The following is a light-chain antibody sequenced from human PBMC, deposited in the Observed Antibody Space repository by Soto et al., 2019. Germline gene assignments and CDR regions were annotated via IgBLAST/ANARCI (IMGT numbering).Light chain of an antibody. CDR3: QQRNNWPT. CDR2: DAS. CDR1: QSVTSN. V-gene: IGKV3-11*01. J-gene: IGKJ3*01. Sequence: EIVLTQSPATLSLSPGERATLSCRASQSVTSNLAWYQQKPGQAPRLLIYDASNRATGIPARFSGSGSGTDFTLTISSLEPEDFAVYYFQQRNNWPTFGPGTKVDIK.